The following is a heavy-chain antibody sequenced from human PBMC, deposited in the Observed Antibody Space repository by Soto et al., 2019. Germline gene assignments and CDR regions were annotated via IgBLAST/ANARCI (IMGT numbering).Heavy chain of an antibody. Sequence: QLGGSLRLSCAASGFTFSSYAMSWVRQAPGKGLEWVSAISGSGGSTYYADSVKGRFTISRDNSKNTLYLQMNSLRAEDTAVYYCAKGMGYGDYYFDYWGQGTLVTVSS. J-gene: IGHJ4*02. V-gene: IGHV3-23*01. CDR1: GFTFSSYA. D-gene: IGHD4-17*01. CDR2: ISGSGGST. CDR3: AKGMGYGDYYFDY.